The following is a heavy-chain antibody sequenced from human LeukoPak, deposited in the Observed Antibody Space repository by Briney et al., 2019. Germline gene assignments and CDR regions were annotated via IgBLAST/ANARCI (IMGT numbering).Heavy chain of an antibody. Sequence: QPGGSLRLSCAASGFTLNNYGMHWVRQAPGKGLEWVAVISYDGRNIHYPDSVKGRFTISRDISTDTLWLQMDSLRTEDTAVYYCAKGPLRGTAAAIDYWGQGTLVTVSS. CDR3: AKGPLRGTAAAIDY. J-gene: IGHJ4*02. CDR2: ISYDGRNI. V-gene: IGHV3-30*18. CDR1: GFTLNNYG. D-gene: IGHD2-2*01.